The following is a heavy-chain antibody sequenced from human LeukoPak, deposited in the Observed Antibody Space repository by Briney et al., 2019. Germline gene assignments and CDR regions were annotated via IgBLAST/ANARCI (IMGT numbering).Heavy chain of an antibody. CDR1: GFTFSSYE. CDR2: ISSSGSTI. CDR3: AGASPPDYDSSGLFGY. D-gene: IGHD3-22*01. Sequence: GGSLSLSCAASGFTFSSYEMNWVRQAPGKGLEWVSYISSSGSTIYYADSVKGRFTISRDNAKNSLYLQMNSLRAEDTAVYYCAGASPPDYDSSGLFGYWGQGTLVTVSS. V-gene: IGHV3-48*03. J-gene: IGHJ4*02.